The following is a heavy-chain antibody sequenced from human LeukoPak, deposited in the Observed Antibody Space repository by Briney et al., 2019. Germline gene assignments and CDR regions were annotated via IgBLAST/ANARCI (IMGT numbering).Heavy chain of an antibody. D-gene: IGHD2-21*02. J-gene: IGHJ5*02. V-gene: IGHV4-38-2*02. CDR3: ARAPKLPIVVVTGWFDP. CDR1: GCSISSGYY. CDR2: IYHSGST. Sequence: PSETLSLTCTVSGCSISSGYYWGWIRQPPGKGLEWIGSIYHSGSTYYNPSLKSRVTISVDTSKNQFSLKLSSVTAADTAVYYCARAPKLPIVVVTGWFDPWGQGTLVTVSS.